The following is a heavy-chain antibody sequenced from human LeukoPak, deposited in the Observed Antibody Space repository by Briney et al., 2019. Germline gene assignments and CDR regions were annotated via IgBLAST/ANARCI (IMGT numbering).Heavy chain of an antibody. V-gene: IGHV4-30-4*07. J-gene: IGHJ4*02. CDR1: GGSISSDGFS. CDR3: VRGPTLARGVIIPIDY. CDR2: FYYPGRT. D-gene: IGHD3-10*01. Sequence: PSETLSLTCRVSGGSISSDGFSWSWIRQPPGKGLEWIGNFYYPGRTYYNPSLKSRVTISVDTSKNQFSLNLNSVTAADTAVYYCVRGPTLARGVIIPIDYWGQGTLVTVSS.